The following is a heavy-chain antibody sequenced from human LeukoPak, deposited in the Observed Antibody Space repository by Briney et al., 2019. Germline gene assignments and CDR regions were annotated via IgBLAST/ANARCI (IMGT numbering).Heavy chain of an antibody. CDR3: ARDWGVGGRPGYMDV. V-gene: IGHV4-39*07. Sequence: SETLSLTCTVSGGSISSSPYYWGWIRQPPGKGLEWIGEINHSGSTNYNPSLKSRVTISVDTSKNQFSLKLSSVTAADTAVYFCARDWGVGGRPGYMDVWGKGTTVTVSS. CDR2: INHSGST. J-gene: IGHJ6*03. CDR1: GGSISSSPYY. D-gene: IGHD6-6*01.